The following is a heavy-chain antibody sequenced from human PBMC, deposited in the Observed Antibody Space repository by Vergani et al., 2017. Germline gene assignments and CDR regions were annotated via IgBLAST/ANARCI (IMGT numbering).Heavy chain of an antibody. J-gene: IGHJ3*01. V-gene: IGHV3-30*04. CDR1: GFTFTNHA. CDR2: ISYDGSNE. Sequence: QVQLVESGGGVVQPGTSLRLSCAASGFTFTNHAMHWVRQAPGKGLEWVALISYDGSNEYYADSVKGRFTISRDNSKNTLFMQMSSLRAEDMAVYYCVRDVRVSRTWGQGTLVAVSS. CDR3: VRDVRVSRT.